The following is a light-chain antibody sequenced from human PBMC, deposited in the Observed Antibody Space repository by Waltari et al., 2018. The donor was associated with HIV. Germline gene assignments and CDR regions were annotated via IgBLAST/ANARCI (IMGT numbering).Light chain of an antibody. CDR3: CSYAGSAV. CDR2: EVT. J-gene: IGLJ2*01. CDR1: RPHVANFNL. V-gene: IGLV2-23*02. Sequence: QSALTQPASVSGSPGQSVTISCTGTRPHVANFNLIPWYQQPPGQAPKLIIFEVTKRPTGLSSRFSGSKSGNTASLTIAGLQPEDEADYYCCSYAGSAVFGGGTKLTV.